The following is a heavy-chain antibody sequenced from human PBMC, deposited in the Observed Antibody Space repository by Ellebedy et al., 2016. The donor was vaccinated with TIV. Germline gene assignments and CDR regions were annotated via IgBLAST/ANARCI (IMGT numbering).Heavy chain of an antibody. Sequence: ASVKVSCXASGYTFTGYYMHWVRQAPGQGLEWMGWINPNSGGTNYAQKFQGRVTMTRDTSISTAYMELSRLRSDDTAVYYCARDPQDYGDSATRWGQGTLVTVSS. CDR3: ARDPQDYGDSATR. J-gene: IGHJ4*02. D-gene: IGHD4-17*01. CDR1: GYTFTGYY. CDR2: INPNSGGT. V-gene: IGHV1-2*02.